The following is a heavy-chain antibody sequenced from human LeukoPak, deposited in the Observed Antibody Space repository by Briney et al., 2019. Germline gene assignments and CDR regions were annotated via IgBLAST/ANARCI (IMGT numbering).Heavy chain of an antibody. CDR3: ARTYYDCWRDYYYYYGMDG. D-gene: IGHD3-3*01. CDR2: IIPNSGGT. Sequence: GASVKVSCKAAGSTFTGSYMHWVRHAPGQGLEWMVAIIPNSGGTNYAQKFQGRVTMTRDTSISTAYLEMRRLRSDDTAVHHCARTYYDCWRDYYYYYGMDGWGQGATVTVSS. V-gene: IGHV1-2*02. CDR1: GSTFTGSY. J-gene: IGHJ6*01.